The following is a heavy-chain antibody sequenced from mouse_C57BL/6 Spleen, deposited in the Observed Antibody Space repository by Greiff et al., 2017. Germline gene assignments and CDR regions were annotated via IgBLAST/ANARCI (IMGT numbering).Heavy chain of an antibody. Sequence: QVQLQQSGAELVRPGASVTLSCKASGYTFTDYEMHWVKQTPVHGLEWIGAIDPETGGTAYNQKFKGKAILTADKSSSTAYMGLRSLTSEDSAVYYCTEGRFAYWGQGTLVTVSA. CDR3: TEGRFAY. CDR2: IDPETGGT. CDR1: GYTFTDYE. V-gene: IGHV1-15*01. D-gene: IGHD3-3*01. J-gene: IGHJ3*01.